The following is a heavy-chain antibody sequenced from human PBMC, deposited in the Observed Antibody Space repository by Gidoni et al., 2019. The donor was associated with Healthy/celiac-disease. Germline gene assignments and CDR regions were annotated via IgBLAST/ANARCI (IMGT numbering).Heavy chain of an antibody. CDR3: ARVHESVGATRWYYYYGMDV. D-gene: IGHD1-26*01. J-gene: IGHJ6*02. V-gene: IGHV3-21*01. CDR2: ISRSSIYI. CDR1: GCTFSSYS. Sequence: EVQLVESGGGLVKHGGPRRGSCAASGCTFSSYSLNWVRQAPGKGLECFSSISRSSIYISYAYSVMGRFTISRDNAKNSLYLQMNSLRAEDTAVSYCARVHESVGATRWYYYYGMDVWGQGTTVTVSS.